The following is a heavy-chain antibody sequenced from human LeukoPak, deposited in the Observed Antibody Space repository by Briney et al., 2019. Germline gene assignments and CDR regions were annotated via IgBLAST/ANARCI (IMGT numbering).Heavy chain of an antibody. D-gene: IGHD3-10*01. CDR2: ISSSSSYI. J-gene: IGHJ5*02. CDR3: ARRGPPRTMLRGVKSGWFDP. Sequence: GGSLRLSCAASGFTFSRYSMNWVRQAPGKGLEWVSSISSSSSYIYYADSMKGRFTISRDNAKNSLYLQMNSLRAEDTAVYYCARRGPPRTMLRGVKSGWFDPWGQGTLVTVSS. CDR1: GFTFSRYS. V-gene: IGHV3-21*01.